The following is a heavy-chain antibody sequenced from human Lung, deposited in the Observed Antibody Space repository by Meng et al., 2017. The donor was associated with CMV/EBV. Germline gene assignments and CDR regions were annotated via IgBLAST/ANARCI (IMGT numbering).Heavy chain of an antibody. CDR2: IIPILGIA. V-gene: IGHV1-69*02. D-gene: IGHD1-26*01. CDR3: ASLGRDYYGMDV. CDR1: GGTFSSYT. Sequence: XXSCXASGGTFSSYTISWVRQAPGQGLEWMGRIIPILGIANYAQKFQGRVTITADKSTSTAYMELSSLRSEDTAVYYCASLGRDYYGMDVWGQGTTVTVSS. J-gene: IGHJ6*01.